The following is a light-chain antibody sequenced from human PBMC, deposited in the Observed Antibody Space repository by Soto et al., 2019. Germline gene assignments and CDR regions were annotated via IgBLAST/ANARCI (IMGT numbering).Light chain of an antibody. CDR3: NSYTTRSTYV. CDR1: SSDVGNYNR. Sequence: QPALTQPPSVSGSPGQSVTISCTGTSSDVGNYNRVSWYQQPPGTAPKLMIYEVNNRPSGVPDRFSGSKSGNTASLTISGPQAEDEADYYCNSYTTRSTYVFGTGTRVTVL. CDR2: EVN. V-gene: IGLV2-18*02. J-gene: IGLJ1*01.